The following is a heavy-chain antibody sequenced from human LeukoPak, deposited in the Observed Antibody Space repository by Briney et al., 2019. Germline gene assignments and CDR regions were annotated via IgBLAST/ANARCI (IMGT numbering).Heavy chain of an antibody. CDR3: ARGAGIAAAGTYADY. V-gene: IGHV1-18*01. J-gene: IGHJ4*02. CDR1: GGTFSSYA. Sequence: ASVKVSYKASGGTFSSYAISWVRQAPGQGLEWMGWISAYNGNTNYAQKLQGRVTMTTDTSTSTAYMELRSLRSDDTAVYYCARGAGIAAAGTYADYWGQGTLVTVSS. D-gene: IGHD6-13*01. CDR2: ISAYNGNT.